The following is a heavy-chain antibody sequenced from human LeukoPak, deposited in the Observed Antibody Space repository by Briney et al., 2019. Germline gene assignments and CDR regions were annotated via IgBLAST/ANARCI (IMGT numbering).Heavy chain of an antibody. CDR1: GFTFSGSA. J-gene: IGHJ4*02. CDR2: IRSKANSYAT. V-gene: IGHV3-73*01. Sequence: GGSLRLSCAASGFTFSGSAMHWVRQASGKGLEWVGRIRSKANSYATAYAASVKGRFTISRDDSKNTAYLQMNSLKTEDTAVYYCTRHGGYSGYELDYWGQGTLVTVSS. D-gene: IGHD5-12*01. CDR3: TRHGGYSGYELDY.